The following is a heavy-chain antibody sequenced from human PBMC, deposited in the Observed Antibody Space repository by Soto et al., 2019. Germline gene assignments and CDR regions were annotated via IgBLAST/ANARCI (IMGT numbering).Heavy chain of an antibody. D-gene: IGHD3-22*01. J-gene: IGHJ4*02. Sequence: GGSLRLSCAASGFTFSSYGMHWVRQAPGKGLEWVAVISYDGSNKYYADSVKGRFTISRDNSKNTLYLQMNSLRAEDTAVYYCAKPYYYDSSGYYDYRGQGTLVTVSS. CDR3: AKPYYYDSSGYYDY. V-gene: IGHV3-30*18. CDR2: ISYDGSNK. CDR1: GFTFSSYG.